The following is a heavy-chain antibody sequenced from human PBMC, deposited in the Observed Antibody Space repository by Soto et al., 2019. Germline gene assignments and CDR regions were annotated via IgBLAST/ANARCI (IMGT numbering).Heavy chain of an antibody. Sequence: ASVKVSCKASGYTFTSYGISWVRQAPGQGLEWMGWISAYNGNTNYAQKLQGRVTITTDTSTSTAYMELRSLRSDDTAVYYCARAPRDIVVVPAAMLRSVWYFDLWGRGTLVTVSS. J-gene: IGHJ2*01. CDR1: GYTFTSYG. D-gene: IGHD2-2*01. CDR3: ARAPRDIVVVPAAMLRSVWYFDL. V-gene: IGHV1-18*01. CDR2: ISAYNGNT.